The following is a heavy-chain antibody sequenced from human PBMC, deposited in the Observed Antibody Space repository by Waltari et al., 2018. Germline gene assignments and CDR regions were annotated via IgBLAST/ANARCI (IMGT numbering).Heavy chain of an antibody. CDR2: ISGSGNST. CDR1: GFIFNRHA. V-gene: IGHV3-23*01. J-gene: IGHJ4*02. Sequence: EVQVLESGGGLVQPGGSLRLSCAASGFIFNRHAMNWVRQAPGKGLEWVSTISGSGNSTNYADSVKGRFTISRDNSKNTLYLQMNSLRAEDTAVYYCARGKYYGSGSYFPMWGQGTLVIVSS. D-gene: IGHD3-10*01. CDR3: ARGKYYGSGSYFPM.